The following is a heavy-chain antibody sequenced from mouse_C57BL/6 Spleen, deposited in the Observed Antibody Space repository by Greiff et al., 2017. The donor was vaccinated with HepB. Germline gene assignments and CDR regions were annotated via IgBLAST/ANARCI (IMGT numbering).Heavy chain of an antibody. J-gene: IGHJ1*03. V-gene: IGHV1-59*01. CDR3: AREPFITWSRWYFDV. CDR2: TDPSDSYT. Sequence: QVQLQQPGAELVRPGTSVKLSCKASGYTFTSYWMHWVKQRPGQGLEWIGVTDPSDSYTNYNQKFKGKATLTVDTSSSTAYMQLSSLTSEDSAVYYCAREPFITWSRWYFDVWGTGTTVTVSS. CDR1: GYTFTSYW. D-gene: IGHD1-1*01.